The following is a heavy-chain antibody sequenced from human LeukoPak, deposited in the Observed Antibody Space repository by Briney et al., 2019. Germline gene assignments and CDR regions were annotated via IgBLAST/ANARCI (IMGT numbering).Heavy chain of an antibody. D-gene: IGHD6-25*01. CDR3: ARVTAAAAREVWFDP. CDR2: IYNGGST. V-gene: IGHV3-53*01. Sequence: GGSLRLSCAASGFTVSSNYMSWVRQAPGKGLEWVSVIYNGGSTYYADSVKGRFTISRDNSKNTLFLQMNSLRTEDTAVYYCARVTAAAAREVWFDPWGQGTLVTVSS. CDR1: GFTVSSNY. J-gene: IGHJ5*02.